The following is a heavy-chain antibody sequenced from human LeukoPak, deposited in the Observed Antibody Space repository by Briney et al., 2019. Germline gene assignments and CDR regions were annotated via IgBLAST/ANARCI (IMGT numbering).Heavy chain of an antibody. Sequence: PSETLSLTCTVSGGSISSGDYYWSWIRQPPGKGLEWIGYIYYSGSTYYNPSLKSRVTISVDRSKNQFSLKLSSVTAADTAVYYCARAGYGDYYYWYFDLWGRGTLVTVSS. J-gene: IGHJ2*01. CDR1: GGSISSGDYY. V-gene: IGHV4-30-4*01. CDR3: ARAGYGDYYYWYFDL. CDR2: IYYSGST. D-gene: IGHD4-17*01.